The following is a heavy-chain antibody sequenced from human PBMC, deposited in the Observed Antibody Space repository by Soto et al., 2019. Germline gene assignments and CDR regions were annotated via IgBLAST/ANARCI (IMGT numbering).Heavy chain of an antibody. CDR3: AGLRHGSTWYQPFDE. J-gene: IGHJ4*02. D-gene: IGHD6-13*01. CDR2: VYDSGST. Sequence: PSETLSLTCTMSGVSISSYYWSWIRQPPGKGLEWIGYVYDSGSTNYNLSLKSRVTISLDTSKNQFSLKLNSVTAADTAVYYCAGLRHGSTWYQPFDEWGQGTLVTVSS. CDR1: GVSISSYY. V-gene: IGHV4-59*12.